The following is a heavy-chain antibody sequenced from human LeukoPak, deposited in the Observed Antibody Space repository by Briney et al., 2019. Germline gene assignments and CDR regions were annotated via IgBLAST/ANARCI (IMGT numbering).Heavy chain of an antibody. D-gene: IGHD2-2*01. J-gene: IGHJ4*02. Sequence: GGSLRLSCAASGFTFSSYGMHWVRQAPGKGLEWVAVISYDGSNKYYADSVKGRFTISRDNSKNTGYLQMNSLRAEDTAVYYCVKGGQDCSPTTCYYDWGQGTLVTVSS. CDR1: GFTFSSYG. V-gene: IGHV3-30*18. CDR2: ISYDGSNK. CDR3: VKGGQDCSPTTCYYD.